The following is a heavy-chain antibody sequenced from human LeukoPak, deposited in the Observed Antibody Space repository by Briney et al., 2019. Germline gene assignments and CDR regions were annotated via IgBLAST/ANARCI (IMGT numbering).Heavy chain of an antibody. Sequence: GGSLRLSCAASGFTFSSYWMHWVRQAPGKGLVWVSRIDSDGNITSYADSVKGRFTISRDNAKNTLYLQMNSLRAEDTAVYYCARISYDSSGYYDYWGHGTLVTVSS. CDR1: GFTFSSYW. V-gene: IGHV3-74*01. CDR2: IDSDGNIT. CDR3: ARISYDSSGYYDY. J-gene: IGHJ4*01. D-gene: IGHD3-22*01.